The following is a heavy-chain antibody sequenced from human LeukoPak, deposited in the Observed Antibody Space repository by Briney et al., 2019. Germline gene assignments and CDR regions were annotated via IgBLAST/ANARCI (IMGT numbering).Heavy chain of an antibody. CDR3: ARRLIRYFDWLTPPYNWFDP. CDR1: GGSFSGYY. J-gene: IGHJ5*02. Sequence: SETLSLTCAVYGGSFSGYYWSWIRQPPGKGLEWVGEINHSGSTNYNPSLKSRVTISVDTSKNQFSLKLSSVTAADTAVYYCARRLIRYFDWLTPPYNWFDPWGQGTLVTVSS. D-gene: IGHD3-9*01. CDR2: INHSGST. V-gene: IGHV4-34*01.